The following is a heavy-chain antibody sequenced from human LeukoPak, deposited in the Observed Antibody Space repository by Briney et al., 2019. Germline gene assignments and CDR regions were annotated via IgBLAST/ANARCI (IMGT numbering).Heavy chain of an antibody. CDR2: ISSTSSVI. V-gene: IGHV3-21*01. CDR3: ARTGGDSTGHQGDFDS. CDR1: GFTFNIYT. Sequence: PGESLRLSCAASGFTFNIYTINWVRQGPGKGLEWVSSISSTSSVIHYTDSVKGRFTIFRDNAKNSLYLQMDSLTAEDTAVYYCARTGGDSTGHQGDFDSWGQGTLVTVSS. D-gene: IGHD3-22*01. J-gene: IGHJ4*02.